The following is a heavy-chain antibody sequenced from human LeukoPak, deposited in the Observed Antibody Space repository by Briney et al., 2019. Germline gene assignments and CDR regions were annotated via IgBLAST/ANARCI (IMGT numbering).Heavy chain of an antibody. CDR1: GYSFTSYW. CDR2: IYPGDSDT. D-gene: IGHD3-22*01. CDR3: ARPGYYYDSSAMGYAFDI. J-gene: IGHJ3*02. V-gene: IGHV5-51*01. Sequence: GESLKISCKGSGYSFTSYWIGWVRQMPGKGLEWMGIIYPGDSDTRYSPSFQGQVTISADKSISTAYLQWSSLKASDTAMYYCARPGYYYDSSAMGYAFDIWGQGIMVTVSS.